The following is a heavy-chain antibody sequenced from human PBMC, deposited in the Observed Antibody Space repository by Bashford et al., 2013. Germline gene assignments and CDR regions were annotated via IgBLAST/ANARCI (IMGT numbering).Heavy chain of an antibody. CDR3: ARDSNSGEKTFDY. CDR1: GGSISSGGYY. D-gene: IGHD4-23*01. CDR2: IYYSGST. V-gene: IGHV4-31*03. Sequence: SETLSLTCTVSGGSISSGGYYWSWIRQHPGKGLEWIGYIYYSGSTYYNPSLKSRVTISVDTSKNQFSLKLSSVTAADTAVYYCARDSNSGEKTFDYWGQGTLVTVSS. J-gene: IGHJ4*02.